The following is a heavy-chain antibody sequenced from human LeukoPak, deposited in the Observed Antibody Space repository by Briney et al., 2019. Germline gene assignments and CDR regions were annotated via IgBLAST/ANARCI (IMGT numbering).Heavy chain of an antibody. D-gene: IGHD5-24*01. Sequence: ASVKVSCKASGYTLTGYYMHWVRQAPGQGLEWMGWINPNSGGTNYAQKFQGRVTMTRDTSISTAYMELSRLRSDDTAVYYCARAKSRRDGYNYRYWGQGTLVTVSS. CDR1: GYTLTGYY. J-gene: IGHJ4*02. CDR2: INPNSGGT. V-gene: IGHV1-2*02. CDR3: ARAKSRRDGYNYRY.